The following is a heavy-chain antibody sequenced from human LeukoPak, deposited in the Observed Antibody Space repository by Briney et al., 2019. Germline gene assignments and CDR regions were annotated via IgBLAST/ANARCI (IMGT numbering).Heavy chain of an antibody. D-gene: IGHD2-2*01. V-gene: IGHV4-4*07. J-gene: IGHJ5*02. Sequence: SETLSLACTVSGGSISGYFWSWIRQPAGKGLEWIGRIYTSGSTNYNPSLKSRVTISVDKSKNQFSLKLTSVTAADTAVYYCARDSEYQLLFHRFDPWGQGTLVTASS. CDR1: GGSISGYF. CDR3: ARDSEYQLLFHRFDP. CDR2: IYTSGST.